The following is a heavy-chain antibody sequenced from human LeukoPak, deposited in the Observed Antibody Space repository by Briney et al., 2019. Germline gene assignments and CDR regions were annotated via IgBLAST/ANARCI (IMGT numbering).Heavy chain of an antibody. CDR1: GGSISSSNW. CDR3: ARGYDSSAYYPFNY. J-gene: IGHJ4*02. CDR2: IYHSEST. V-gene: IGHV4-4*02. D-gene: IGHD3-22*01. Sequence: SETLSLTCAVSGGSISSSNWWSWVRQPPGKGLEWIGEIYHSESTNYNPPLKSRVTISVDTSKNQFSLMLSSVTAADTAVYYCARGYDSSAYYPFNYWGQGTLVTVSS.